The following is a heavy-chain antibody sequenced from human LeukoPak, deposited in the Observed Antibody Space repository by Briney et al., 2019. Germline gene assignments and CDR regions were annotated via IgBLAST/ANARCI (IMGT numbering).Heavy chain of an antibody. Sequence: GGSLRHSCAASGFTISDYSMSWIRQAPGKGLEWVSHISGGGTTIYYADSVKGRFTISSDNAKNSLDLQMNSLRAEDTAVYYCARASLYDNSAYYLDYWGQGTLVTVSS. J-gene: IGHJ4*02. CDR1: GFTISDYS. CDR3: ARASLYDNSAYYLDY. V-gene: IGHV3-11*04. CDR2: ISGGGTTI. D-gene: IGHD3-22*01.